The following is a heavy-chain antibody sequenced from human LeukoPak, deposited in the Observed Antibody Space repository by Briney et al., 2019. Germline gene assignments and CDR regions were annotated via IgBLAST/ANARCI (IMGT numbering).Heavy chain of an antibody. Sequence: PGGSLRLSCAASGFTFSSYNMNWVRQAPGKGLEWVSSISSSSSYIYYADSVKGRFTISRDNAKNSLYLQMNSLRAEDTAVYYCARGTIAVAQKNFDYWGQGTLVTVSS. J-gene: IGHJ4*02. CDR1: GFTFSSYN. CDR2: ISSSSSYI. D-gene: IGHD6-19*01. CDR3: ARGTIAVAQKNFDY. V-gene: IGHV3-21*01.